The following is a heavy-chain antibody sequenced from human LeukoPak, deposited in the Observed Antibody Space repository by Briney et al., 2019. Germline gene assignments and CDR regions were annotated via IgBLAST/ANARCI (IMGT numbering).Heavy chain of an antibody. V-gene: IGHV2-5*02. CDR2: IYWDDDK. Sequence: SGPTLVNPTQTLTLTCTFSDFSLSTSGVGVGWIRQPPGKALEWLALIYWDDDKRYSPSLKSRLTITKDTSKNQVVLTMTNMDPVDTATYYCAHLRWLQLVNWFDPWGQGTLVTVSS. J-gene: IGHJ5*02. D-gene: IGHD5-24*01. CDR3: AHLRWLQLVNWFDP. CDR1: DFSLSTSGVG.